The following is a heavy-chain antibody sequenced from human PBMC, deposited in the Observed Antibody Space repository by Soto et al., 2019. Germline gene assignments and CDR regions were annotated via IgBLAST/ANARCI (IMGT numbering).Heavy chain of an antibody. J-gene: IGHJ5*02. V-gene: IGHV4-59*01. Sequence: PSETRSLTCTVSGGSISSYYWSWIRQPPGKGLEWIGYIYYGGSTNYNPSLKSRVTISVDTSKNQFSLKLSSVTAADTAVYYCASTGGSRFRWFDPWGQGTLVTVSS. CDR1: GGSISSYY. CDR3: ASTGGSRFRWFDP. CDR2: IYYGGST. D-gene: IGHD2-15*01.